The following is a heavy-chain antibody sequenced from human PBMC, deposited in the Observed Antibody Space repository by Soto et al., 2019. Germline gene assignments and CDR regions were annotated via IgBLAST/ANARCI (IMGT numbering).Heavy chain of an antibody. V-gene: IGHV3-7*03. Sequence: AGGSLRLSCAAPGFTFCSYSLSWGRPAPGEGLEWVANINKNGGEKYYVDSVKGRFTISRDNAKNSLYLQMNSLRAEDTAVYYCARPSKMYTSSSCGMDVWGQGTTVTVSS. J-gene: IGHJ6*02. CDR2: INKNGGEK. CDR1: GFTFCSYS. CDR3: ARPSKMYTSSSCGMDV. D-gene: IGHD6-6*01.